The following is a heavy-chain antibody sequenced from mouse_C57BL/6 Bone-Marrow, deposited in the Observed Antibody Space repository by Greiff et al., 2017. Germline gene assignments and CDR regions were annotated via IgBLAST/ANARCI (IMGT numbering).Heavy chain of an antibody. CDR3: TRAYYYLFDY. Sequence: EVMLVESGAELVRPGASVKLSCTASGFNIKDDYMHWVKQRPEQGLEWIGWIDPENGDTEYASKFQGKATITADTSSNTAYLQLSSLTSEDTAVYYCTRAYYYLFDYWGQGTTLTVSS. CDR1: GFNIKDDY. D-gene: IGHD1-1*02. V-gene: IGHV14-4*01. J-gene: IGHJ2*01. CDR2: IDPENGDT.